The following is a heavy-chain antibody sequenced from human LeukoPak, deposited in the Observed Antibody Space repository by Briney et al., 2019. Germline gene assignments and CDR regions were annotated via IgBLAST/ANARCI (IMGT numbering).Heavy chain of an antibody. Sequence: PGGSLRLSCAASGFTFTSYSMSWVRQAPGKGLEWVSGISGGGSGTYYADSVKGRFAISRDNSKNTLYLQMNSLRAEDTAVYYCAKNTVYYYYYDMDVWGQGTTVTVSS. CDR1: GFTFTSYS. CDR2: ISGGGSGT. CDR3: AKNTVYYYYYDMDV. D-gene: IGHD2-8*02. V-gene: IGHV3-23*01. J-gene: IGHJ6*02.